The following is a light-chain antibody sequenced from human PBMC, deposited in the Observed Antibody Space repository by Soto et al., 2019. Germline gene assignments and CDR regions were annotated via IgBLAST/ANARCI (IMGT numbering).Light chain of an antibody. CDR2: DVN. CDR3: SSYTSNSTRV. CDR1: SSDVGRYTY. V-gene: IGLV2-14*01. J-gene: IGLJ1*01. Sequence: QSALTQPASVSGSPGQSVTISCTGTSSDVGRYTYVSWYQQHPGKAPKLMIYDVNNRPSGISNRFSGSKSGNTASLAISGLQAEDEADYYCSSYTSNSTRVFGTGTKLTVL.